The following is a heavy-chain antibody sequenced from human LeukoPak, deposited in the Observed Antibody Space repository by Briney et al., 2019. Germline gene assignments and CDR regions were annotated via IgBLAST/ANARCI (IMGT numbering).Heavy chain of an antibody. CDR3: AAPRTPDAFDI. CDR2: IVVGSGNT. D-gene: IGHD1-14*01. V-gene: IGHV1-58*01. J-gene: IGHJ3*02. Sequence: GASVTVSCTASGFTFTSSAAQWVRQARGQRLEWIGWIVVGSGNTNYAQKFQERVTITRDMSTNTAYMELSSLRSEDTAVYYCAAPRTPDAFDIWGQGTMVTVSS. CDR1: GFTFTSSA.